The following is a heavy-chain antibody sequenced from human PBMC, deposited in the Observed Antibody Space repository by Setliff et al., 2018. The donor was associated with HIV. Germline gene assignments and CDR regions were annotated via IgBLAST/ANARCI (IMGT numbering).Heavy chain of an antibody. CDR1: GFTFSRYG. CDR3: ARDSWAPGAYDGAIDY. D-gene: IGHD5-12*01. CDR2: ISYDGSKK. J-gene: IGHJ4*02. V-gene: IGHV3-30*04. Sequence: TGGSLRLSCAASGFTFSRYGMHWVRQAPGKGLEWVAFISYDGSKKYDADFVKGRFTISRDNSKNTLYLQMNSLRTDDTAVYFCARDSWAPGAYDGAIDYWGQGTLVTVSS.